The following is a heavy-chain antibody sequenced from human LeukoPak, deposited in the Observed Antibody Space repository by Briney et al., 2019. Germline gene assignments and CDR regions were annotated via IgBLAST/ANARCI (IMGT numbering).Heavy chain of an antibody. J-gene: IGHJ4*02. CDR1: GFSFTFYY. D-gene: IGHD1-26*01. V-gene: IGHV1-2*02. CDR2: IYANTGDT. Sequence: GASVKVSCKTSGFSFTFYYMHWMRQAPGQGLEWMGWIYANTGDTRYAPKFQGRVTMTRDVSITTAYMELSGLRSDDTAIYYCARDLIEGATNFWGQGTLVTVSS. CDR3: ARDLIEGATNF.